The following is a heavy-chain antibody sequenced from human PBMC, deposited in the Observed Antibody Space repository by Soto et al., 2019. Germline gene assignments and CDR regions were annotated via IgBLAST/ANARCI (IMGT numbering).Heavy chain of an antibody. Sequence: PSETLSLTCSVSGGPLSAYYWTWIRQPPGKSLEWLGHISYSGLTHYNPSLQSRVTMSVDTSKNQISLKLNSVTVADTAIYYCGSDRSGSYETFDYWGQGALLTVSS. V-gene: IGHV4-59*12. CDR1: GGPLSAYY. CDR3: GSDRSGSYETFDY. J-gene: IGHJ4*02. CDR2: ISYSGLT. D-gene: IGHD6-25*01.